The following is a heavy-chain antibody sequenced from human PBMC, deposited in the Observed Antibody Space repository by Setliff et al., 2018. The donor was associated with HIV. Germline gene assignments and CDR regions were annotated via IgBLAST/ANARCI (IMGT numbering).Heavy chain of an antibody. CDR3: ASAGPYCGDDCPYNWLTP. CDR2: VHHSGST. D-gene: IGHD2-21*02. CDR1: GASTSNDY. Sequence: SETLSLTCTVSGASTSNDYWNWIRQSPGQGLEWIGYVHHSGSTKYNASLRSRVTMSVDTSKNLFSLTLRSVTAADTAVYYCASAGPYCGDDCPYNWLTPWGQGTLVTVSS. J-gene: IGHJ5*02. V-gene: IGHV4-59*01.